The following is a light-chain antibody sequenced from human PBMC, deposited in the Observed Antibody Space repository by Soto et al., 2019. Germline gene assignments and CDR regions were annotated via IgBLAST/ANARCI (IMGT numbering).Light chain of an antibody. V-gene: IGKV1-39*01. CDR1: QSISNF. CDR2: AAS. Sequence: DIQMTQSPSSLSASLGDRVSITCRASQSISNFLNWVQHKPGNAPKVLISAASTLQSGVPPRFSGSESGTESTLTISSLQPEDSASYYCQQYYNSVLTFDGGTKVEIK. CDR3: QQYYNSVLT. J-gene: IGKJ4*01.